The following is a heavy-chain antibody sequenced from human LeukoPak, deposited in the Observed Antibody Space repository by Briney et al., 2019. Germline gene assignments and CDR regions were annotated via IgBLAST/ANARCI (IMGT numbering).Heavy chain of an antibody. D-gene: IGHD5-18*01. J-gene: IGHJ1*01. V-gene: IGHV4-34*01. CDR3: AIPSGYSYGPYFQH. Sequence: KPSETLSLTCAVYGGSFRGYYWSWIRHPPGKGLEWIGEINHSGSTNYNPSLKSRVTISVDTSKNQFSLKLSSVTAADTAVYYCAIPSGYSYGPYFQHWGQGTLVTVSS. CDR2: INHSGST. CDR1: GGSFRGYY.